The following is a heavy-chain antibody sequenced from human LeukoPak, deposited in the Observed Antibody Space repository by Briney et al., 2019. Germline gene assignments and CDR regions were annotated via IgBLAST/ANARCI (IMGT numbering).Heavy chain of an antibody. CDR2: ISGSSSYI. D-gene: IGHD4/OR15-4a*01. V-gene: IGHV3-21*01. CDR3: VRIPNSANFPNWFDP. Sequence: GGSLRLSCAASGFIFSTYTMNWVRQTPGKGLEWVSSISGSSSYIYYADSVKGRFTISRDNAKNSLYLQMNNLRADDTAVYYCVRIPNSANFPNWFDPWGQGTLVTVSS. J-gene: IGHJ5*02. CDR1: GFIFSTYT.